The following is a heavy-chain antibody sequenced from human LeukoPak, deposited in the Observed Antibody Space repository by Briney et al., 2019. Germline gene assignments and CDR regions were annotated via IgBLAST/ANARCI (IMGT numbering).Heavy chain of an antibody. D-gene: IGHD3-10*01. Sequence: ASVKVSCKASGYTFTGYYMHWVRQAPGQGLEWMGRINPNSGGTNYAQKFQGRVTMTRDTSISTAYMELSRLRSDDTAVYYCARQPDGNGSHRFYMDVWGKGTTVTVSS. V-gene: IGHV1-2*06. CDR2: INPNSGGT. CDR1: GYTFTGYY. J-gene: IGHJ6*03. CDR3: ARQPDGNGSHRFYMDV.